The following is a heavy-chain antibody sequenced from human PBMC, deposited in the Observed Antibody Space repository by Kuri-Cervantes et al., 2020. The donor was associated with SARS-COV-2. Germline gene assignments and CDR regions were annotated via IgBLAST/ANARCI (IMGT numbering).Heavy chain of an antibody. CDR1: GGSISSYY. CDR3: ARVLWFGDPPDY. CDR2: IYTDGST. J-gene: IGHJ4*02. Sequence: GSLRLSCTVSGGSISSYYWSWIRQPAGKGLEWIGRIYTDGSTNYNPSLKSRATMSLDTSKNQFSLRLYSVTAADTAVYYCARVLWFGDPPDYWGQGTLVTVSS. V-gene: IGHV4-4*07. D-gene: IGHD3-10*01.